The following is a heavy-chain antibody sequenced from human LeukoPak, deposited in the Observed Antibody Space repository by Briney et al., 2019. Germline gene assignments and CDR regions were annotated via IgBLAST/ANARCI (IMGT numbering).Heavy chain of an antibody. CDR2: IKRKTDGGTT. CDR3: TTDGVGTTTPGYNGLDV. CDR1: GFTFSNAC. Sequence: PGGSLRLSCAASGFTFSNACMSWVRQAPGKGLEWVGRIKRKTDGGTTDYAAPVKGRFTISRDDSKNTLYLQMNSMKTEDTAAYYCTTDGVGTTTPGYNGLDVWGRGTTVTVSS. V-gene: IGHV3-15*01. J-gene: IGHJ6*02. D-gene: IGHD1-26*01.